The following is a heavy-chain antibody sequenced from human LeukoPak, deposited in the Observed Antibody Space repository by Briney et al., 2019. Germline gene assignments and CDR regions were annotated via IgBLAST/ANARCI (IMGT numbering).Heavy chain of an antibody. CDR2: INPSGGST. CDR3: ARAEAAAGRVAAPYTNHFDY. CDR1: GYTFTSYY. J-gene: IGHJ4*02. Sequence: GASVKVSCKASGYTFTSYYMHWVRQAPGQGLEWMGIINPSGGSTSYAQKFQGRVTMTRDTSTSTVYMELSSLRSEDTAVYNCARAEAAAGRVAAPYTNHFDYWGQGTLVTVSS. D-gene: IGHD6-13*01. V-gene: IGHV1-46*01.